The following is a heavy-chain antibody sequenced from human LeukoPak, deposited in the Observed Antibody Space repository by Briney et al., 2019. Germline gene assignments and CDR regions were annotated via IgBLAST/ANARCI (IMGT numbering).Heavy chain of an antibody. CDR1: GYTFTSYA. Sequence: ASVTVSCTASGYTFTSYAMNWVRQAPGQGLEWMGWINTNTGNPTYAQGFTGRFVFSLDTSVSTAYLQISSLKAEDTAVYYCWAGTGEDLDYWGQGTLVTVSS. D-gene: IGHD6-19*01. V-gene: IGHV7-4-1*02. CDR2: INTNTGNP. J-gene: IGHJ4*02. CDR3: WAGTGEDLDY.